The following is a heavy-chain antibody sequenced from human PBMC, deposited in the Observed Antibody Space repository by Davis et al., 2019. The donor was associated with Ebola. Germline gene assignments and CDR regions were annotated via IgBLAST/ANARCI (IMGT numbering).Heavy chain of an antibody. CDR1: GGSISSSSYY. V-gene: IGHV4-61*01. CDR3: ARDRPLDFFFGDYYGMDV. J-gene: IGHJ6*02. CDR2: IYYSGST. Sequence: SETLSLTCTVSGGSISSSSYYWGWIRQPPGKGLEWIGYIYYSGSTNYNPSLKSRVTISVDTSKNQFSLKLSSVTAADTAVYYCARDRPLDFFFGDYYGMDVWGQGTTVTVSS. D-gene: IGHD3-16*01.